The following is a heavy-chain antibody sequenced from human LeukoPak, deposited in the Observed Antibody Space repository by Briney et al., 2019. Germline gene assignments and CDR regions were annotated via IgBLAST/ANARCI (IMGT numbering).Heavy chain of an antibody. J-gene: IGHJ4*02. CDR3: AREGSYDRDYSFDY. D-gene: IGHD3-22*01. Sequence: PGGSLRLSCAASGFTFSSYEMIWVRQAPGKGLEWVSYISSSGSTIYYADSVRGRFTISRDTAKSSLYLQMNSLRAEDTAIYYCAREGSYDRDYSFDYWGQGTLVTVSS. CDR2: ISSSGSTI. V-gene: IGHV3-48*03. CDR1: GFTFSSYE.